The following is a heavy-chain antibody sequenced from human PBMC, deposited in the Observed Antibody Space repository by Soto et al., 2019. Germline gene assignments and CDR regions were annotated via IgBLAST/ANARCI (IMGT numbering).Heavy chain of an antibody. CDR2: TYYRSKWYN. V-gene: IGHV6-1*01. D-gene: IGHD6-6*01. J-gene: IGHJ6*02. CDR1: GDSVSSNSAA. CDR3: ASEGSIAAREGPYYYYYYGMDV. Sequence: SQTLSLTCAISGDSVSSNSAAWNWIRQSPSRGLEWLGRTYYRSKWYNDYAVSVKGRITINPDTSKNQFSLQLNSVTPEDTAVYYCASEGSIAAREGPYYYYYYGMDVWGQGTTVTVSS.